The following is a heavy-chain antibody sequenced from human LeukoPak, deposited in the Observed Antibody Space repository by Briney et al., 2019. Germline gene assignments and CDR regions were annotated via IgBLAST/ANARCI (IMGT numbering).Heavy chain of an antibody. CDR3: ARGYSRLHNYYYYYMDV. V-gene: IGHV1-8*03. D-gene: IGHD2-21*01. Sequence: ASVKVSCKASGYTFTSYDINWVRQATAQGLEWMGWMNPNSGNTGYAQKFQGRVTITRNTSISTAYMELSSLRSEDTAAYYCARGYSRLHNYYYYYMDVWGKGTTVTVSS. CDR1: GYTFTSYD. J-gene: IGHJ6*03. CDR2: MNPNSGNT.